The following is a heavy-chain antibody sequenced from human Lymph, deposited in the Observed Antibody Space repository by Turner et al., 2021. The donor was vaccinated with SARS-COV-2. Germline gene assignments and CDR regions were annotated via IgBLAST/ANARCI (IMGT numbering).Heavy chain of an antibody. D-gene: IGHD3-10*01. J-gene: IGHJ4*02. CDR3: ASVGSYFFDY. Sequence: EVHLLDTGVGLVPPGGSLRLSCAASRCTFSSFSTSWVRQAPGMGLEWVSAISGSGGSTYYADSVKGRFTSSRDNSKNTLYLQMNSMRAEDTALYYCASVGSYFFDYWGQGTLVTVSS. CDR2: ISGSGGST. V-gene: IGHV3-23*01. CDR1: RCTFSSFS.